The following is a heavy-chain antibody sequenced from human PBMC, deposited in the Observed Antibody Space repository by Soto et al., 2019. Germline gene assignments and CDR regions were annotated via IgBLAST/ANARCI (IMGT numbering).Heavy chain of an antibody. Sequence: DVQLVESGGGLMQPGESLRLSCVASGLTVSGKKYVTWVRQAPGKGLEWVSALYDVDVSFYADSVKGRFTTSSDSSKTTLYLQMNGLRPDDTAVYYCATWHEREHAYDVWGQGNTITVYS. J-gene: IGHJ3*01. CDR1: GLTVSGKKY. V-gene: IGHV3-53*01. CDR2: LYDVDVS. D-gene: IGHD1-1*01. CDR3: ATWHEREHAYDV.